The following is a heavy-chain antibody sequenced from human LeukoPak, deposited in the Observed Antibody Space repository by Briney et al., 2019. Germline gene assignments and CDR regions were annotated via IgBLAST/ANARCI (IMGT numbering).Heavy chain of an antibody. CDR3: ANIDYYYYYMDV. Sequence: PSETLSLTCTVSGGSISSGSYYWSWIRQPAGKGLEWIGRMSTSGSTNYNPSLQSRVTISVDTSKNQFSLKLSSVTAADTAVYYCANIDYYYYYMDVWGKGTPVTVSS. CDR2: MSTSGST. CDR1: GGSISSGSYY. D-gene: IGHD3-16*02. J-gene: IGHJ6*03. V-gene: IGHV4-61*02.